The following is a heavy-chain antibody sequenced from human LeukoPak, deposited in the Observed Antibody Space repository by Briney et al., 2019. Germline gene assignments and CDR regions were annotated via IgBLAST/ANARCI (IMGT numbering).Heavy chain of an antibody. Sequence: GGSLRLSCAASGFTFSSLTMNWVRQAPGKGLEWVSSISRSSSYIYYADSVKGRFTISRDNAKNSLYLQMNSLRAEDTAVYYCARDLEKTLGVGNAFDIWGQGTMVTVSS. CDR3: ARDLEKTLGVGNAFDI. CDR1: GFTFSSLT. V-gene: IGHV3-21*01. D-gene: IGHD1-1*01. J-gene: IGHJ3*02. CDR2: ISRSSSYI.